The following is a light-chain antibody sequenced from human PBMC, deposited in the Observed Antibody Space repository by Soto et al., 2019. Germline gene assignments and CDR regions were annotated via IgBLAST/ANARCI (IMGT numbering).Light chain of an antibody. J-gene: IGKJ3*01. CDR2: GAS. Sequence: EIVMTQSPATLFVSPGERATLSCRASQTVSDDLAWYQQKPGQAPRLLIYGASTRATDIPARFSAGGSGTEFPLTISSLQSKDSAIYYCHQYHDWPPITFGPGTKVNI. V-gene: IGKV3-15*01. CDR1: QTVSDD. CDR3: HQYHDWPPIT.